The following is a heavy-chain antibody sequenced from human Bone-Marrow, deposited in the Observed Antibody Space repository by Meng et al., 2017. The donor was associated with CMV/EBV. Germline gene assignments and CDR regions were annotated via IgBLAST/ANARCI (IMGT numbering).Heavy chain of an antibody. V-gene: IGHV3-21*01. CDR1: GFPLRSHS. D-gene: IGHD2-2*01. J-gene: IGHJ6*02. CDR2: ISSSSSYI. Sequence: GGSPKIPFAASGFPLRSHSKNWVRPAPGKGLEWVSSISSSSSYIYHADTVKRRFTISRDNAKNSLYLQMNSLRAEDTAVYYCARDNIVVVPAGPAYYYYGMDVWGQGTTVTVSS. CDR3: ARDNIVVVPAGPAYYYYGMDV.